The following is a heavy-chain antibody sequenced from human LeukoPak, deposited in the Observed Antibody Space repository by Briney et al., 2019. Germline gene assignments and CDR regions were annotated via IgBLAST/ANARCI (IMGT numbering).Heavy chain of an antibody. D-gene: IGHD4-11*01. J-gene: IGHJ5*02. CDR1: GYTFTSYG. CDR3: AREREISYSNYAWFDP. Sequence: ASVKVSCKASGYTFTSYGISWVRQAPGQGLEWMGWISAYNGNTNYAQKLQGRVTMTTDTSTSTAYMELRSLRSDDTAVYYCAREREISYSNYAWFDPWGQGTLVTVSS. CDR2: ISAYNGNT. V-gene: IGHV1-18*01.